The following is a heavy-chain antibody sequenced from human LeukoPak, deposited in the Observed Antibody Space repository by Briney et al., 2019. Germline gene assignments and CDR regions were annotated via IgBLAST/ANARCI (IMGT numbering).Heavy chain of an antibody. CDR2: INPSGGST. CDR3: ARAGFGELLSAFDY. CDR1: GGTFNNYA. D-gene: IGHD3-10*01. Sequence: ASVKVSCKASGGTFNNYAISWLRQAPGQGLEWMGIINPSGGSTSYAQKFQGRVTMTRDTSTSTVYMELSSLRSEDTAVYYCARAGFGELLSAFDYWGQGTLVTASS. V-gene: IGHV1-46*02. J-gene: IGHJ4*02.